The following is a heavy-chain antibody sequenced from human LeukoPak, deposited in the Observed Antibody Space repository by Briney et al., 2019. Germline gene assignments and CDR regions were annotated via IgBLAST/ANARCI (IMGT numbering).Heavy chain of an antibody. CDR3: ARSHYVVVPAAIPRVDY. D-gene: IGHD2-2*02. CDR2: IYYSGST. Sequence: SETLSLTCTVSGGSISSSRYYWSWIRQPPGKGQEWIGSIYYSGSTYYNPSLKSRVTISVDTSKNQFSLKLSSVTAADTAVYYCARSHYVVVPAAIPRVDYWGQGTLVTVSS. J-gene: IGHJ4*02. CDR1: GGSISSSRYY. V-gene: IGHV4-39*01.